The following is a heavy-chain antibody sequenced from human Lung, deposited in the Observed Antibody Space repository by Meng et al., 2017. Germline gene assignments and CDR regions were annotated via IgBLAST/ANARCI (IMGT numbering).Heavy chain of an antibody. CDR3: ARGQKGYFDL. CDR1: GGSISSSNYY. V-gene: IGHV4-30-4*01. CDR2: IYNSGST. J-gene: IGHJ2*01. Sequence: GQLKESGPGLVKPSQTLSLTCTVSGGSISSSNYYWSWIRQPPGKGLEWSGHIYNSGSTYYNPSLKSRITISVDTSKNQFSLKLSSVTAADTAVYYCARGQKGYFDLWGRGTLVTVSS.